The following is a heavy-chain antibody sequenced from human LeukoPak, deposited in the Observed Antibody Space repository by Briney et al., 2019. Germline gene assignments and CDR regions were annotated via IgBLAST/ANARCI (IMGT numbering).Heavy chain of an antibody. J-gene: IGHJ6*02. CDR3: AREQKSRLPSYYYYGMDV. CDR1: GYTFTSYG. D-gene: IGHD5-12*01. V-gene: IGHV1-18*01. Sequence: ASVKVSCKASGYTFTSYGISWVRQAPGQGLEWMGWISAYYGNTNYAQKLQGRVTMTTDTSTSTAYMELRSLRSDDTAVYYCAREQKSRLPSYYYYGMDVWGQGTTVTVSS. CDR2: ISAYYGNT.